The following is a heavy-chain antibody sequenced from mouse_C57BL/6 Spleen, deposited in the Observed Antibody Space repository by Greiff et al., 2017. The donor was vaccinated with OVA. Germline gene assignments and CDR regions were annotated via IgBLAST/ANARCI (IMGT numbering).Heavy chain of an antibody. CDR2: INPNNGGT. D-gene: IGHD2-1*01. V-gene: IGHV1-26*01. Sequence: VQLQQSGPELVKPGASVKISCKASGYTFTDYYMNWVKQSHGKSLEWIGDINPNNGGTSYNQKFKGKATLTVDKSSSTAYMELRSLTSEDSAVYYCANIYYGNYVWYFDVWGTGTTVTVSS. CDR1: GYTFTDYY. J-gene: IGHJ1*03. CDR3: ANIYYGNYVWYFDV.